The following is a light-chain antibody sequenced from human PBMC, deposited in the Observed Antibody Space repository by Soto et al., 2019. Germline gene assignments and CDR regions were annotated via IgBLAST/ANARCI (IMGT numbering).Light chain of an antibody. CDR3: QQLNSNPFT. CDR1: QGISSY. CDR2: AAS. J-gene: IGKJ2*01. Sequence: DIQLTQSPSFLSASVGDRVTITCRASQGISSYLAWYQQKPGKAPQLLIYAASTLQSGVPSRFSGSGSGTEFTLTISSLQPEDFATYYCQQLNSNPFTFGQGTKVEI. V-gene: IGKV1-9*01.